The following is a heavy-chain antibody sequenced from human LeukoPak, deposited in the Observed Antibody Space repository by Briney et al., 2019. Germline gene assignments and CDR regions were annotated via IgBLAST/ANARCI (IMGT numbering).Heavy chain of an antibody. J-gene: IGHJ4*02. CDR2: INPSGGST. V-gene: IGHV1-46*01. Sequence: ASVKVSCKASGYTFTSYYMHWVRHAPGQGLEWMGIINPSGGSTSYAQKFQGRVTMTRDTSTSTVYMELSSLRSEDTAVYYCARDGSGSMDFDYWGQGTLVTASS. D-gene: IGHD1-26*01. CDR3: ARDGSGSMDFDY. CDR1: GYTFTSYY.